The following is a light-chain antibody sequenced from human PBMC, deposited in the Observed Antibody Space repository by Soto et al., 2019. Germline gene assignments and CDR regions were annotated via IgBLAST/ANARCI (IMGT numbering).Light chain of an antibody. CDR2: GAS. CDR3: QQYGSSGT. CDR1: QSVSNNY. Sequence: EVVLKQSPGTLSLSTGERATLSGSASQSVSNNYLAWYQQKPGQAPRLLIYGASNRATGIPDRFSGSGSGTDFTLTISRLEPEDFAVYYCQQYGSSGTFGQGTKVDIK. J-gene: IGKJ1*01. V-gene: IGKV3-20*01.